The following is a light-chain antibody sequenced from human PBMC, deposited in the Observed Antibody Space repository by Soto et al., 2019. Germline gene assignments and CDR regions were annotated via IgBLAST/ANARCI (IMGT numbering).Light chain of an antibody. J-gene: IGKJ1*01. CDR2: GTS. Sequence: EILLTQSPGTLSLSPGERATLSCRASQSVRSNYLAWYQQKPGQAPRLLIYGTSSRAAGIPDRFSGSGSGTDFTLTISRLEPEDFAVYYCQQYGSSRPTFGQGTKVDIK. CDR1: QSVRSNY. V-gene: IGKV3-20*01. CDR3: QQYGSSRPT.